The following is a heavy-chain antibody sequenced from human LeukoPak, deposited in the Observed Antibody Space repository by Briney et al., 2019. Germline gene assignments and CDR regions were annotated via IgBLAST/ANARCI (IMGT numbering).Heavy chain of an antibody. CDR1: GFTFSSYS. D-gene: IGHD2-2*01. J-gene: IGHJ6*03. Sequence: GGSLRLSCAASGFTFSSYSMNWVRQAPGKGLEWVSSISSSSSYIYYADSVKGRFTISRDNAKNSLYLQMNSLRAEDTAVYYCAREVVPAEGYYYYMDVWGKGTTVTVSS. V-gene: IGHV3-21*01. CDR2: ISSSSSYI. CDR3: AREVVPAEGYYYYMDV.